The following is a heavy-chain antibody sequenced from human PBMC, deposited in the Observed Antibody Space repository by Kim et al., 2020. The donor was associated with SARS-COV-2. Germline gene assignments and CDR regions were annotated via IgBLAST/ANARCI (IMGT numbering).Heavy chain of an antibody. CDR2: INPSGGST. CDR1: GYTFTSYY. CDR3: ARDRRRYYDILTGPVGGENWFDP. V-gene: IGHV1-46*01. J-gene: IGHJ5*02. D-gene: IGHD3-9*01. Sequence: ASVKVSCKASGYTFTSYYMHWVRQAPGQGLEWMGIINPSGGSTSYAQKFQGRVTMTRDTSTSTVYMELSSLRSEDTAVYYCARDRRRYYDILTGPVGGENWFDPWGQGTLVTVSS.